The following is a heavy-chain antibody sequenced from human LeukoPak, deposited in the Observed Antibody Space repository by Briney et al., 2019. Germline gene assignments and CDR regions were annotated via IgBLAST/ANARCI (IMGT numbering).Heavy chain of an antibody. Sequence: PSETLSLTCTVSGASIRSYYWSWIRQPPGKGLECIGYIYYTASTNYNPSLKSRVTISVDTSKNQFSLKLSSVTAADTAVYYCARHELGSSKFFDYWGQGTLVTVSS. J-gene: IGHJ4*02. CDR3: ARHELGSSKFFDY. D-gene: IGHD6-6*01. V-gene: IGHV4-59*08. CDR2: IYYTAST. CDR1: GASIRSYY.